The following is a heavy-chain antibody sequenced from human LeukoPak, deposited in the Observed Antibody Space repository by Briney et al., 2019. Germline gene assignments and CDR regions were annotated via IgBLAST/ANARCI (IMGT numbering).Heavy chain of an antibody. J-gene: IGHJ5*02. CDR2: ISGYNGNT. CDR1: GYTFTSYG. D-gene: IGHD3-10*01. Sequence: GASVKVSCKASGYTFTSYGISWVRQAPGQGLEWMGWISGYNGNTNHAQKLQGRVTVTTDTSTSTAYMELRGLRSDDTAVYYCARDSYHYGSASPKDPWGQGTLVTVSS. CDR3: ARDSYHYGSASPKDP. V-gene: IGHV1-18*01.